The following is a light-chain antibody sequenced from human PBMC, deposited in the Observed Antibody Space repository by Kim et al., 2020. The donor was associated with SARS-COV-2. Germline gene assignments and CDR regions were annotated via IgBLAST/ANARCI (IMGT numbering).Light chain of an antibody. CDR3: QAWDSSTAV. J-gene: IGLJ2*01. CDR2: QDR. CDR1: KLGDKY. Sequence: SYELTQPPSVSVSPGQTASITCSGDKLGDKYACWYQQKPGQPPVLVIYQDRKRPSGIPERFSGSNSGNTATLTISGTQAMDEADYYCQAWDSSTAVFGGGTQLTVL. V-gene: IGLV3-1*01.